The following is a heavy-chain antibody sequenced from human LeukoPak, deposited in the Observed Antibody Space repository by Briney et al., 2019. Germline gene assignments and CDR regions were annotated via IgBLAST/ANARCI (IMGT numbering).Heavy chain of an antibody. CDR2: ISGSGGST. Sequence: GGSLRLSCAASGFTFSSYAMSWVRQAPGKGLEWVSAISGSGGSTYYADSVKGRFTISRDNAKNSLYLQMNSLRAEDTAVYYCARDWGQWLPDYWGQGTLVTVSS. CDR1: GFTFSSYA. J-gene: IGHJ4*02. CDR3: ARDWGQWLPDY. V-gene: IGHV3-23*01. D-gene: IGHD5-24*01.